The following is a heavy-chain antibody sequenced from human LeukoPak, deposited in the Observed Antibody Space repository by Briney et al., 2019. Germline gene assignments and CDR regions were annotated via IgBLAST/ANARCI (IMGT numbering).Heavy chain of an antibody. J-gene: IGHJ4*02. Sequence: KPWETLSLTCTVSGGSISSYYWSWIRQPPGKGLEWIGYIYYSGSTNYNPSLKSRVTISVDTSKNQFSLKLSSVTAADTAVYYCARAADRQWLVPFDYWGQGTLVTVSS. D-gene: IGHD6-19*01. CDR2: IYYSGST. CDR1: GGSISSYY. CDR3: ARAADRQWLVPFDY. V-gene: IGHV4-59*01.